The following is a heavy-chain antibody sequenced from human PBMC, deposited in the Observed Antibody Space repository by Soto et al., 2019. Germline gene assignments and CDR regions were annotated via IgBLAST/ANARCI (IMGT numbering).Heavy chain of an antibody. D-gene: IGHD5-12*01. CDR1: GFTFSSYS. Sequence: PGGSLRLSCAASGFTFSSYSMNWVRQAPGKGLEWVSYISSSSSTIYYADSVKGRFTISRDNAKNSLYLQMNSLRAEDTAVYYCARDREGYETNWFDPWGQGTLVTVSS. J-gene: IGHJ5*02. V-gene: IGHV3-48*01. CDR2: ISSSSSTI. CDR3: ARDREGYETNWFDP.